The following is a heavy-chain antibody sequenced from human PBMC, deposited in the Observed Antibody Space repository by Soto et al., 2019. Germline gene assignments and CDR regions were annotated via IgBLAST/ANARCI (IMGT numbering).Heavy chain of an antibody. D-gene: IGHD2-15*01. CDR1: GYTFTSYA. CDR3: ARDCSGGSCPAYFDY. Sequence: ASVKVSCKASGYTFTSYAMHWVRQAPGQRLEWMGWINAGNGNTKYSQKFQGRVTITRDTSASTAYMELSSLRSEDTALYYCARDCSGGSCPAYFDYWGQGTLVTVSS. J-gene: IGHJ4*02. CDR2: INAGNGNT. V-gene: IGHV1-3*01.